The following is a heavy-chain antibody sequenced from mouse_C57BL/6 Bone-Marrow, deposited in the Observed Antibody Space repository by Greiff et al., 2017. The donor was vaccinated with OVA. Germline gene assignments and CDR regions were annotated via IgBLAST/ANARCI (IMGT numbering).Heavy chain of an antibody. Sequence: EVQLQQSVAELVRPGASVKVSCTASGFNIKNTYMHWVKQRPDQGLEWIGRIDPANGNTKYAPKFQGKATITADTSSTTAYLQLSSLTSEDTAIYYCAVDYDCAGVLFAYWGQGTLVTVSA. D-gene: IGHD2-4*01. V-gene: IGHV14-3*01. CDR3: AVDYDCAGVLFAY. CDR2: IDPANGNT. CDR1: GFNIKNTY. J-gene: IGHJ3*01.